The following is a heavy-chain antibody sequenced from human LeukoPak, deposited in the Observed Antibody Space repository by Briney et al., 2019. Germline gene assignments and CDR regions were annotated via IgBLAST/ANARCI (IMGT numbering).Heavy chain of an antibody. CDR1: GFTFSSYG. CDR3: ARVSGKLY. D-gene: IGHD1-26*01. Sequence: GRSLRLSCAASGFTFSSYGMHWVRQAPGKGLEWVAVISYDGSNKYYADSVKGRFTISRDNSKNTLYLQMNSLRAEDTAVYYCARVSGKLYWGQGTMVTVSS. CDR2: ISYDGSNK. V-gene: IGHV3-30*03. J-gene: IGHJ3*01.